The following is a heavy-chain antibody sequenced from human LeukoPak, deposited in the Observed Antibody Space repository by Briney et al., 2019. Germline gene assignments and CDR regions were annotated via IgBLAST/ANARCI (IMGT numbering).Heavy chain of an antibody. CDR1: GYTFSRHG. J-gene: IGHJ4*02. Sequence: ASVNVSCEASGYTFSRHGITWVRQAPGQGLEWMGWISAYNGDTKYAQNFQGRVTITTDTSTTTAYMELRSLRSDDTAVYYCARDPSNTSGNYPYFDYWGQGTLVTVSS. V-gene: IGHV1-18*01. CDR3: ARDPSNTSGNYPYFDY. CDR2: ISAYNGDT. D-gene: IGHD4-23*01.